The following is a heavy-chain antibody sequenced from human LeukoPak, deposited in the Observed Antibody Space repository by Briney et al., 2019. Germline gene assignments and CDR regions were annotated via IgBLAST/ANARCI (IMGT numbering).Heavy chain of an antibody. V-gene: IGHV3-21*01. CDR2: ISSSSSYI. CDR3: ARGRIAAAGYYFDY. D-gene: IGHD6-13*01. J-gene: IGHJ4*02. CDR1: GFTFSSYS. Sequence: GGSLRLSCAASGFTFSSYSMNWVRQAPGKGLEWVSSISSSSSYIYYADSVKGQFTISRDNAKNSLYLQMNSLRAEDTAVYYCARGRIAAAGYYFDYWGQGTLVTVSS.